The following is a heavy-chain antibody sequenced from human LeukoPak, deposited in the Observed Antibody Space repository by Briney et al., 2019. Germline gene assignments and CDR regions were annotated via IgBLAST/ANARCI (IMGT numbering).Heavy chain of an antibody. CDR2: INQDGSEK. CDR3: ARNRNVSP. J-gene: IGHJ5*02. Sequence: GGALRLSCAASGFTFSSYWMSWVRQAPGKGVEGVANINQDGSEKYSVDSVTGRFTISRDNANNSLYLQMNSLRAEDTAVYYCARNRNVSPWGQGTLVTVSS. CDR1: GFTFSSYW. D-gene: IGHD1-14*01. V-gene: IGHV3-7*01.